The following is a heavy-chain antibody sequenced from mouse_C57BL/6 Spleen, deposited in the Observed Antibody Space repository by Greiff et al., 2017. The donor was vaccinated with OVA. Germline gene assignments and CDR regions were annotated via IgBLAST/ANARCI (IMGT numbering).Heavy chain of an antibody. Sequence: QVQLKQSGAELVKPGASVKISCKASGYAFSSYWMNWVKQRPGKGLEWIGQIYPGDGDTNYNGKFKGKATLTADKSSSTAYMQLSSLTSEDSAVYFCARGDYYSNYEDFDYWGQGTTLTVSS. D-gene: IGHD2-5*01. CDR2: IYPGDGDT. V-gene: IGHV1-80*01. CDR3: ARGDYYSNYEDFDY. J-gene: IGHJ2*01. CDR1: GYAFSSYW.